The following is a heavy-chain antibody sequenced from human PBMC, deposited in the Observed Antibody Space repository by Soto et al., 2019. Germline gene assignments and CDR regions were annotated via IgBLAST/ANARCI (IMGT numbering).Heavy chain of an antibody. CDR2: FWYDGSNK. CDR3: ARDGTFGAKGGSLDI. V-gene: IGHV3-33*01. Sequence: GGSLRLSCAASGFTFRTYGMHWVRQAPGKGLEWVAIFWYDGSNKYYAESVKGRFTISRDNSKNTLYLQMNSLRAEDTAVYYCARDGTFGAKGGSLDIWGQGTMVTVSS. D-gene: IGHD3-16*01. CDR1: GFTFRTYG. J-gene: IGHJ3*02.